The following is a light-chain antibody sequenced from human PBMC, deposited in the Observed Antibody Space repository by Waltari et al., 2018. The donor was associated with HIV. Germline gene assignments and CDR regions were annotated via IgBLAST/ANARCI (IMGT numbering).Light chain of an antibody. Sequence: SSELTQDPAVSVAVGQPVIITFRGDSLSKHYASWYQQRPGQAPRLAFYANDGRPSGIPDRFSGSSSGDTASLTITGTQAEDEADYYCNCRGNSGDEVLFGGGTHISVL. CDR1: SLSKHY. CDR2: AND. J-gene: IGLJ2*01. CDR3: NCRGNSGDEVL. V-gene: IGLV3-19*01.